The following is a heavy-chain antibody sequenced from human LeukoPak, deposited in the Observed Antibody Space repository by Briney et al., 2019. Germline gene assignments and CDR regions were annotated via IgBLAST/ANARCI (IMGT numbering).Heavy chain of an antibody. CDR2: IDPNSGGI. V-gene: IGHV1-2*02. D-gene: IGHD2-15*01. CDR1: GYTFTGYY. CDR3: ARVFYGASGSNMVGYSIPWYFDL. Sequence: ASVKVSCKASGYTFTGYYMHWVRQAPGQGLEWMGWIDPNSGGIMYAQKFQGRVTMTRDTSISTAYMELSRLRSDDTAVYYCARVFYGASGSNMVGYSIPWYFDLWGRGTLVTVSS. J-gene: IGHJ2*01.